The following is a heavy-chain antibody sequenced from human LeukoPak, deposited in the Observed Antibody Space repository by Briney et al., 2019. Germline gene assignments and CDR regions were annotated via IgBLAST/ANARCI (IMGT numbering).Heavy chain of an antibody. D-gene: IGHD3-22*01. Sequence: PSETLSLTCAVSGGSISSGGYSWSWIRQPPGKGLEWIGYIYHSGSTCYNPSLKSRVTISVDRSKNQFSLKLSSVTAADTAVYYCAVRGGDYDSSGYYKYFDYWGQGTLVTVSS. CDR3: AVRGGDYDSSGYYKYFDY. V-gene: IGHV4-30-2*01. J-gene: IGHJ4*02. CDR2: IYHSGST. CDR1: GGSISSGGYS.